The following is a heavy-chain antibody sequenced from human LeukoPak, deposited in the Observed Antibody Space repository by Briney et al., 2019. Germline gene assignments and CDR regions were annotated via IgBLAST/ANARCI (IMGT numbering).Heavy chain of an antibody. CDR3: AREYKPSGGYYYYGMDV. Sequence: GGSLRLSCAASGFTFSSYGMHWVRQAPGKGLEWVAFIRYDGSNKYYADSVKGRFTISRDNSKNTLYLQMNSLRAEDTAVYYCAREYKPSGGYYYYGMDVWGQGTTVTVSS. CDR1: GFTFSSYG. V-gene: IGHV3-30*02. CDR2: IRYDGSNK. D-gene: IGHD1-14*01. J-gene: IGHJ6*02.